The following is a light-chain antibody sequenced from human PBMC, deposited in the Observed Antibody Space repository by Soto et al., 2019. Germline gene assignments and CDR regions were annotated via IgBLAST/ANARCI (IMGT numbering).Light chain of an antibody. CDR2: DAS. CDR3: QQDQNYASWT. J-gene: IGKJ1*01. Sequence: IQMTQSPSTLSASVGDRVTISCRASQRVSRWVAWYQQKPGKAPKVLIYDASVLESGVTSRFSGDGDGTEFTLTISSLQPDDLATSYCQQDQNYASWTFGPGTKVDIK. V-gene: IGKV1-5*01. CDR1: QRVSRW.